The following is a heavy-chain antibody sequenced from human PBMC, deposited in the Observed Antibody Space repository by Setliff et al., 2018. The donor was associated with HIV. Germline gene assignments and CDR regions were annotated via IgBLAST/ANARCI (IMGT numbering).Heavy chain of an antibody. J-gene: IGHJ5*02. CDR3: ARQSSRGSSWYANGFDP. CDR1: GGSFSNFY. D-gene: IGHD6-13*01. CDR2: IHHSGST. V-gene: IGHV4-34*01. Sequence: PSETLSLTCAVYGGSFSNFYWSWIRQAPGEGLEWIGEIHHSGSTNYKPSLKSRVTISVDKSKNQFSLKLSSVTAADTAVYYCARQSSRGSSWYANGFDPWGQGTLVTVSS.